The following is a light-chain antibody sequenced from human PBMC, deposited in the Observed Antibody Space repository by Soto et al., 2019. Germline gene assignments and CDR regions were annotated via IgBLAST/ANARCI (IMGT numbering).Light chain of an antibody. J-gene: IGKJ3*01. CDR3: QQSYTSPT. CDR2: GAS. Sequence: DIPLTQSPSSLCASVGDRVTITCRASQTISNYLNWYQMKPGKAPKLLIYGASSLQNGVPPRFSGSGSASDFALIIRNLEPEDFASYFCQQSYTSPTFGPGTKVDL. V-gene: IGKV1-39*01. CDR1: QTISNY.